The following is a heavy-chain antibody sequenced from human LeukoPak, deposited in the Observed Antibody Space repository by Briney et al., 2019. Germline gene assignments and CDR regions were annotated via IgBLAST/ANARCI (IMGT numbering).Heavy chain of an antibody. CDR1: GGSFSGYY. CDR3: ARDKGTSYLSSFDY. J-gene: IGHJ4*02. Sequence: SETLSLTCAVYGGSFSGYYWSWIRQPPGKGLEWIGEINHSGSTNYNPSLKSRVTISVDTSKNQFSLKLSSVTAADAAVYYCARDKGTSYLSSFDYWGQGTLVTVSS. D-gene: IGHD6-6*01. V-gene: IGHV4-34*01. CDR2: INHSGST.